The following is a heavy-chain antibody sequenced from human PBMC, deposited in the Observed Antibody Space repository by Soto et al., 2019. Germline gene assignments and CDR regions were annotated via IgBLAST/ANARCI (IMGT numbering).Heavy chain of an antibody. D-gene: IGHD3-10*01. V-gene: IGHV1-69*14. CDR3: TSPTMDYYYYYGMDV. J-gene: IGHJ6*02. Sequence: QVQLVQSGAEVKKPGSSVKVSCKASGGTFSSYAISWVRQAPGQGLEWMGGIIPIFGTANYAQKFQGRVTITADKSTSTAYMELSSLRSDDTAVYYCTSPTMDYYYYYGMDVWGQGTTVTVSS. CDR2: IIPIFGTA. CDR1: GGTFSSYA.